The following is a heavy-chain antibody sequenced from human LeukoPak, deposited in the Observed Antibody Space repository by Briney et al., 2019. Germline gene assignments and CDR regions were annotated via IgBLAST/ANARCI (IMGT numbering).Heavy chain of an antibody. CDR2: INTDGSST. J-gene: IGHJ4*02. D-gene: IGHD4-23*01. Sequence: GGSLRLSCAASGFTFSSYWMHWVRQAPGKGLVWVSRINTDGSSTSYADSVKGRFTISRDNAKNTLYLQMNSLRAEDTAVYYCARGKPFMTTVVSAEEDYFDYWGQGTLDTVSS. CDR3: ARGKPFMTTVVSAEEDYFDY. V-gene: IGHV3-74*01. CDR1: GFTFSSYW.